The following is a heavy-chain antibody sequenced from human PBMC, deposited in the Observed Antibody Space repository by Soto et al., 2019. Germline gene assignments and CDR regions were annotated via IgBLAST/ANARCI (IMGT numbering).Heavy chain of an antibody. D-gene: IGHD5-18*01. V-gene: IGHV3-23*01. CDR1: GFTFSSYA. CDR2: ISGSGGST. Sequence: GGSLRLSCAASGFTFSSYAMSWVRQAPGKGLEWVSAISGSGGSTYYADSVKGRFTISRDNSKNTLYLQMNSLRAEDTAVYYCARASYGFYYGMDVWGQGTTVTVSS. J-gene: IGHJ6*02. CDR3: ARASYGFYYGMDV.